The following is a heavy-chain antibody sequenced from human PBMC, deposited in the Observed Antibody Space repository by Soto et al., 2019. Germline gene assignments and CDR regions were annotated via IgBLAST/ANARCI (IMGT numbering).Heavy chain of an antibody. Sequence: GGSLRLSCAASGFTFSSYGMHWVRQAPGKGLEWVAVIWYDGSNKYYADSVKGRFTISRDNSKNTLYLQMNSLRAEDTAVYYCARDELATVTTSADYYYYMDVWGKGTTVTVSS. V-gene: IGHV3-33*01. CDR2: IWYDGSNK. CDR3: ARDELATVTTSADYYYYMDV. D-gene: IGHD4-17*01. J-gene: IGHJ6*03. CDR1: GFTFSSYG.